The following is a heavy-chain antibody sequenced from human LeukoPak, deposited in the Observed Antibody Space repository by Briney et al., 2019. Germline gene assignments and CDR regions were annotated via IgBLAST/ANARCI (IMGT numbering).Heavy chain of an antibody. V-gene: IGHV3-15*01. CDR1: GFIFTNAW. CDR2: IKSETDGGTT. Sequence: PGGSLRLSCAASGFIFTNAWMNWVRQAPGKGLEWVGRIKSETDGGTTDYAAPVKGRFTVSRDDSKKMLYLQMNSLKTEDTGVYYCTSSSSDWGQGTLVTVSS. D-gene: IGHD6-19*01. CDR3: TSSSSD. J-gene: IGHJ4*02.